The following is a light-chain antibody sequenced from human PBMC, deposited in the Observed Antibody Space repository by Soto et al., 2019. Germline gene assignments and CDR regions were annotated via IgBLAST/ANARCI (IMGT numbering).Light chain of an antibody. J-gene: IGKJ4*01. CDR2: LSS. CDR1: QSLLHSNGYNY. V-gene: IGKV2-28*01. Sequence: DIVMTQSPLALPVTPGEPASISCRSSQSLLHSNGYNYLDWYLQKPGQSPQLLIYLSSGRASGVPARFSGSGSGTDFTLEISRVEAEDVGVYYCMQALQTPLTFGGGTRVEIK. CDR3: MQALQTPLT.